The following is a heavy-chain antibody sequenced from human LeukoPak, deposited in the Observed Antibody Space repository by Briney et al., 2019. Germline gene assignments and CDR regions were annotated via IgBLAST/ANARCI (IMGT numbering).Heavy chain of an antibody. J-gene: IGHJ4*02. D-gene: IGHD3-9*01. CDR2: ISYDGSNK. Sequence: GRSLRLSCAASGFTFSSYGMHWVRQAPGKGLEWVVVISYDGSNKYYADSVKGRFTISRDNSKNTLYLQMNSLRAEDTAVYYCAKALVYDILTGYYKPRGSDYWGQGTLVSVSS. V-gene: IGHV3-30*18. CDR1: GFTFSSYG. CDR3: AKALVYDILTGYYKPRGSDY.